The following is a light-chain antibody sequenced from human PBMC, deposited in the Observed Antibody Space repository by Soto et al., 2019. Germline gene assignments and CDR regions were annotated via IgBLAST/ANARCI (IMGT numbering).Light chain of an antibody. CDR3: QQYGGSPRT. CDR2: GAS. CDR1: QSIGGNF. J-gene: IGKJ1*01. V-gene: IGKV3-20*01. Sequence: EIVLTQSPGTLSLSPGEGATLSCRASQSIGGNFLAWYQQRRGQAPRLLIHGASNRATGIPDRFSGNGSGTDFTLTIPRLEPEDFPVYYCQQYGGSPRTFGQGTKVDIK.